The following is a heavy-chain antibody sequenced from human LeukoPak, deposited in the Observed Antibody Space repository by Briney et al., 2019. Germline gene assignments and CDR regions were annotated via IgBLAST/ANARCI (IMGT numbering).Heavy chain of an antibody. CDR3: AKGMEQWLVTELDY. CDR1: GFTFSSYA. D-gene: IGHD6-19*01. CDR2: ISGSGGGT. V-gene: IGHV3-23*01. Sequence: GGSLRLSCAASGFTFSSYAMSWVRQAPGKGLEWVSAISGSGGGTYYADSVKGRFTISRDNSKSTLYLQMNSLRAEDTAVYYCAKGMEQWLVTELDYWGQGTLVTVSS. J-gene: IGHJ4*02.